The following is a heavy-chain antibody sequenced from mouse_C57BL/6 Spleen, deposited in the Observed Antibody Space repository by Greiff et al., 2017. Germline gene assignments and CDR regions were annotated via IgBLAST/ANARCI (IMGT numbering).Heavy chain of an antibody. D-gene: IGHD1-1*01. J-gene: IGHJ4*01. CDR3: ARQRGYYGSSYEAMDY. CDR2: ISSGGSYT. Sequence: EVQVVESGGDLVKPGGSLKLSCAASGFTFSSYGMSWVRQTPDKRLEWVATISSGGSYTYYPDSVKGRFTISRDNAKNTLYLQMSSLKSEDTAMYYCARQRGYYGSSYEAMDYWGQGTSVTVSS. V-gene: IGHV5-6*01. CDR1: GFTFSSYG.